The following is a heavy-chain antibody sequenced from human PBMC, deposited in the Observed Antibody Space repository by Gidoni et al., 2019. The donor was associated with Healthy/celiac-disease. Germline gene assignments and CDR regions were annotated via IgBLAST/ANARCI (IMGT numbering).Heavy chain of an antibody. J-gene: IGHJ6*02. CDR2: INPNSGGT. CDR3: ARGYCSSTSCYRGGYYYYYGMDV. CDR1: GYTFTGHY. D-gene: IGHD2-2*02. Sequence: QVQLVQSGAEVKKPGASVKVSCKASGYTFTGHYMHWVRQAPGQGLEWMGWINPNSGGTNYAQKFQGRVTMTRDTSISTAYMELSRLRSDDTAVYYCARGYCSSTSCYRGGYYYYYGMDVWGQGTTVTVSS. V-gene: IGHV1-2*02.